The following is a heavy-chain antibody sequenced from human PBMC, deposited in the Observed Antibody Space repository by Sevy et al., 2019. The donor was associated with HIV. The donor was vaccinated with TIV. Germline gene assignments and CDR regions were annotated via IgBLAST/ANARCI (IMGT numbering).Heavy chain of an antibody. V-gene: IGHV1-69*06. CDR2: VIPIFGTS. CDR3: ARPPLHKTGHGYFQH. Sequence: ASVKVSCKASGGIFSSHAISWVRQAPGQGLEWMGGVIPIFGTSNYARKFQGRVTITADISATTVYMELSGLRPDDTAVYYCARPPLHKTGHGYFQHWGQGTLVTVSS. CDR1: GGIFSSHA. D-gene: IGHD6-13*01. J-gene: IGHJ1*01.